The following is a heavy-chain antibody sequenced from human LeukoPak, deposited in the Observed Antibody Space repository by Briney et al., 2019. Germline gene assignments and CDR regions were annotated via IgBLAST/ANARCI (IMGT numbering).Heavy chain of an antibody. CDR1: GFTFSSHW. D-gene: IGHD6-13*01. Sequence: GGSLRLSCAASGFTFSSHWMSWVRQAPGKGLEWVSAISGSGGSTYYADSVKGRFTISRDNSKNTLYLQMNSLRAEDTAVYYCATELTAAGMFDYWGQGTLVTVSS. CDR2: ISGSGGST. V-gene: IGHV3-23*01. J-gene: IGHJ4*02. CDR3: ATELTAAGMFDY.